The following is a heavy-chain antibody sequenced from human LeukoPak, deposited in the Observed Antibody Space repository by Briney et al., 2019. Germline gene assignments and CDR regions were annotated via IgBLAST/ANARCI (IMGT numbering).Heavy chain of an antibody. J-gene: IGHJ6*03. CDR3: ARDKAVRGQQLGGDYYYYYMDV. Sequence: PGGSLRLSCAASGFTVSSNYMSWVRQAPGKGLEWVSVIYSGGSTHYADSVKGRFAISRDNAKSSLYLQMNSLRAEDTAVYYCARDKAVRGQQLGGDYYYYYMDVWGKGTTVTVSS. CDR2: IYSGGST. V-gene: IGHV3-53*01. D-gene: IGHD3-10*01. CDR1: GFTVSSNY.